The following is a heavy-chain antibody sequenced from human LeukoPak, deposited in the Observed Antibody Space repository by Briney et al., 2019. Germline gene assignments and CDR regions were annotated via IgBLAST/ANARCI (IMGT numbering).Heavy chain of an antibody. D-gene: IGHD4-23*01. CDR3: ARGGTTMVTDYVY. CDR1: GFTFSTYS. Sequence: GGSLRLSCAASGFTFSTYSMNWVRQPPGKGLEWVSSISSSSTYIYYADSVKGRFTISRDNAKDSLFLQMNSLRAEDTAVYYRARGGTTMVTDYVYWGQGTLVTVSS. CDR2: ISSSSTYI. V-gene: IGHV3-21*01. J-gene: IGHJ4*02.